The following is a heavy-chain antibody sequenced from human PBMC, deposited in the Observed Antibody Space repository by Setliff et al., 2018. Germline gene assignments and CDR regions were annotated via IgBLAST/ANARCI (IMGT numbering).Heavy chain of an antibody. Sequence: ASVKVSCKASGYTFTSYAMHWVRQAPGQRLEWMGWINAGNGNTKYSQKFQGRVTITRDTSASTAYMELSSLRSEDTAVYYCARGATVVIYYYMDIWGKGTTVTVSS. CDR1: GYTFTSYA. D-gene: IGHD4-17*01. J-gene: IGHJ6*03. CDR2: INAGNGNT. CDR3: ARGATVVIYYYMDI. V-gene: IGHV1-3*01.